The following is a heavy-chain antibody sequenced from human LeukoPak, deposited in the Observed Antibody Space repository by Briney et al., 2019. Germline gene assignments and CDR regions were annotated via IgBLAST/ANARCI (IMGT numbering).Heavy chain of an antibody. Sequence: GGSLRLSCAASGFTFDDYAMHWVRQAPGKGLEWVSLFSWDGGSKYYADSVKGRFTISRDNSKNSLYLQMDSLRTEDTALYYCTSETESQRSFDYWGQGTLVTVS. CDR3: TSETESQRSFDY. V-gene: IGHV3-43*01. J-gene: IGHJ4*02. CDR2: FSWDGGSK. D-gene: IGHD5-24*01. CDR1: GFTFDDYA.